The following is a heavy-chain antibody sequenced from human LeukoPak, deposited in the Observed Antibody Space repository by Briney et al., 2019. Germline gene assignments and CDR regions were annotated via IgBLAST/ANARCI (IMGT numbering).Heavy chain of an antibody. Sequence: AGGSLRLSCAASGFTFNMYSIHWVRQAPGKGLEWVAVISDDGSNKYYAESVKGRFTISRDNSKNTLYLQMNSLRGEDTAVYYCARDYYDGMDVWGQGTTVTVSS. CDR2: ISDDGSNK. V-gene: IGHV3-30*04. CDR3: ARDYYDGMDV. J-gene: IGHJ6*02. CDR1: GFTFNMYS.